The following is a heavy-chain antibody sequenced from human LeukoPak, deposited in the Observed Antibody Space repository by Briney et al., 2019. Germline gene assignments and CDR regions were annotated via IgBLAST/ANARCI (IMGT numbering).Heavy chain of an antibody. D-gene: IGHD5-24*01. CDR2: IYYSGST. CDR1: GGSICSYY. CDR3: ARGGDGYNPPNY. Sequence: SETLSLTCTVSGGSICSYYWSWIRQPPGKGLEWIGYIYYSGSTNYNPSLKSRVTISVDTSKNQFSLKLSSVTAADTAVYYCARGGDGYNPPNYWGQGTLVTVSS. V-gene: IGHV4-59*01. J-gene: IGHJ4*02.